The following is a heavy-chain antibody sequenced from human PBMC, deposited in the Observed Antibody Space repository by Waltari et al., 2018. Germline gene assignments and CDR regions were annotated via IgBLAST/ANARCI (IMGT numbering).Heavy chain of an antibody. CDR3: AKWGWFGELLSLYYFDY. D-gene: IGHD3-10*01. CDR2: ISGSGGST. V-gene: IGHV3-23*01. J-gene: IGHJ4*02. Sequence: EVQLLESGGGLVQPGGSLRLSCAASGFTFSSYAMSWVRQAPGMGLEWVSAISGSGGSTYYADSVKGRFTISRDNSKNTLYLQMNSLRAEDTAVYYCAKWGWFGELLSLYYFDYWGQGTLVTVSS. CDR1: GFTFSSYA.